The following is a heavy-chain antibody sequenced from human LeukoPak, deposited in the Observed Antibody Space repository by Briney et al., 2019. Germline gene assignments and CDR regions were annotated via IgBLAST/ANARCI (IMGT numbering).Heavy chain of an antibody. CDR3: AKDDDRHWGSSCQDY. Sequence: GGSLRLSCAASGFDFKNYGMHWVRQAPGKGLEGVAFIRYDGSPKYYEDYVRGRFTISRDNSKNMLYLQMNSLETEDTAVYYCAKDDDRHWGSSCQDYWGQGTLVTVSS. CDR1: GFDFKNYG. D-gene: IGHD2-2*01. V-gene: IGHV3-30*02. CDR2: IRYDGSPK. J-gene: IGHJ4*02.